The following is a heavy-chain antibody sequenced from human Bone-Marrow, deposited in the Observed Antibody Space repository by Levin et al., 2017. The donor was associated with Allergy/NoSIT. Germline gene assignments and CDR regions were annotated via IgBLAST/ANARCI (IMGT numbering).Heavy chain of an antibody. Sequence: GGSLRLSCAASGFTFTNFWMSWVRQAPGKGLEWVANIKQDGSEKYYVDSVKGRFTISRDNAKNSLYLQMNSLRAEDTAVYYCARPTGSFSGDYWGQGTLVTVSS. CDR2: IKQDGSEK. CDR3: ARPTGSFSGDY. J-gene: IGHJ4*02. CDR1: GFTFTNFW. V-gene: IGHV3-7*01. D-gene: IGHD3-10*01.